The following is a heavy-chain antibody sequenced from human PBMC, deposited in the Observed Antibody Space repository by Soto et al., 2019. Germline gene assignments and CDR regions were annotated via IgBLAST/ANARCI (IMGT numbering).Heavy chain of an antibody. V-gene: IGHV1-69*02. CDR1: GGTFSSYT. Sequence: QVQLVQSGAEVKKPGSSVKVSCKASGGTFSSYTISWVRQAPGQGLEWMGRIIPILGIANYAQKLQGRVTITADKSTSTAYMELSSLRSEDTAVYYCATWGSTNSGPARRQNGEGVDYWGQGTLVTVSS. J-gene: IGHJ4*02. CDR3: ATWGSTNSGPARRQNGEGVDY. D-gene: IGHD3-10*01. CDR2: IIPILGIA.